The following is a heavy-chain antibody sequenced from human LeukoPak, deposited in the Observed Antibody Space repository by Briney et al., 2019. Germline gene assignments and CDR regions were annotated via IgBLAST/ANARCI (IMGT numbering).Heavy chain of an antibody. CDR2: FSGSGGST. J-gene: IGHJ5*02. CDR1: EFTFISYA. Sequence: PGGSLRLSGAPSEFTFISYAMSWVRQAPGKGLDWVSPFSGSGGSTYYADSVKGRFTISRDNSKNKLYLQMNSLRAEDTAVYYCAKDPIAVDVPNWFDPWGQGTLVTVSS. V-gene: IGHV3-23*01. D-gene: IGHD6-19*01. CDR3: AKDPIAVDVPNWFDP.